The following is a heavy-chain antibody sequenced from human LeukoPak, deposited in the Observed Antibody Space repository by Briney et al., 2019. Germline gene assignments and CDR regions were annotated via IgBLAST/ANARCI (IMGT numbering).Heavy chain of an antibody. J-gene: IGHJ4*02. D-gene: IGHD1-26*01. CDR2: ISSTGSTI. V-gene: IGHV3-48*03. CDR1: GFTFSSYE. Sequence: PGGSLRLSCAASGFTFSSYEMNWVRQAPGEGLEWVSYISSTGSTIYYADSVKGRFTISRDNAKKSLYLQMNSLRAEDTAVYYCGRAVGGNVFDYWGQGTQVTVAS. CDR3: GRAVGGNVFDY.